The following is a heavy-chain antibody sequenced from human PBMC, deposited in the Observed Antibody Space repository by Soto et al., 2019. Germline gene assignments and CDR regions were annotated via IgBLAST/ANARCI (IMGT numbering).Heavy chain of an antibody. D-gene: IGHD5-12*01. V-gene: IGHV4-34*02. Sequence: QVQLQQWGAGLLKPSETLSLTCAVYGGSFSGYYWSWIRQPPGKGLDWIGEINHGGSTNYNPSLKSRVTISIDTSKNQFSLKLSSVTAADTAVYYCASGGQTIIPKDWGQGNLVTVSS. CDR2: INHGGST. CDR1: GGSFSGYY. J-gene: IGHJ4*02. CDR3: ASGGQTIIPKD.